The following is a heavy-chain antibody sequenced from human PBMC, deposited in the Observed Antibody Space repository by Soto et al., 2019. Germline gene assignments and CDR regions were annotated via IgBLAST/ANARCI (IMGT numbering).Heavy chain of an antibody. CDR3: ARDEGRGFDCSSTSCYWKSYYGMDV. CDR1: GFTFSSYG. V-gene: IGHV3-30-3*01. J-gene: IGHJ6*02. CDR2: ISYDGSNK. Sequence: QVQLVESGGGVVQPGRSLRLSCAASGFTFSSYGMHWVRQAPGKGLEWVAVISYDGSNKYYADSVKGRFTVSRDSSKNTLYLKMNSLRPEDTAVYYCARDEGRGFDCSSTSCYWKSYYGMDVWGQGTTVTVSS. D-gene: IGHD2-2*01.